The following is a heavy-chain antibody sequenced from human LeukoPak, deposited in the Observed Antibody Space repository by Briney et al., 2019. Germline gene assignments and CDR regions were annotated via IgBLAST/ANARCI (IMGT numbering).Heavy chain of an antibody. J-gene: IGHJ4*02. Sequence: GESLKISCKVSEYTFTTYWIGWVRQMPGKDLEWMGIIYPGDSDTRYSPSFQGQVTFSADKSISTVCLQWSSLKASDTAMYYCARQLVVATTPYFDYWGQGTLVTVSS. D-gene: IGHD2-15*01. CDR1: EYTFTTYW. V-gene: IGHV5-51*01. CDR2: IYPGDSDT. CDR3: ARQLVVATTPYFDY.